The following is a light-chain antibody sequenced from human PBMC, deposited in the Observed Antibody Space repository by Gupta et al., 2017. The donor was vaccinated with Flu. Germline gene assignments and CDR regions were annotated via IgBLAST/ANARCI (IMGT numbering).Light chain of an antibody. Sequence: SPSTLSASVGDRVTISCRASQSISSWLAWYQQKPGKATKLLIYKASSLESGVPSRFSGSGSGTEFTLTISSLQPDDFATYYCQQYNSSPEFGQGTKVEIK. J-gene: IGKJ1*01. V-gene: IGKV1-5*03. CDR3: QQYNSSPE. CDR1: QSISSW. CDR2: KAS.